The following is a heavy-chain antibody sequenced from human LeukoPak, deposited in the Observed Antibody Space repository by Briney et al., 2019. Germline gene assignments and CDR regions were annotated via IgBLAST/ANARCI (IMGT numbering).Heavy chain of an antibody. D-gene: IGHD2-2*01. J-gene: IGHJ4*02. CDR2: IYHSGST. CDR1: GYSISSGNY. Sequence: PSETLSLTCTVSGYSISSGNYWDWIRQPPVQGLEWIGSIYHSGSTYYNPSLKSRVTISVDTSKNQFSLKLSSVTAADTAVYYCAKRYCSSTTCYDDRGAFDYWGQGTLVTVSS. CDR3: AKRYCSSTTCYDDRGAFDY. V-gene: IGHV4-38-2*02.